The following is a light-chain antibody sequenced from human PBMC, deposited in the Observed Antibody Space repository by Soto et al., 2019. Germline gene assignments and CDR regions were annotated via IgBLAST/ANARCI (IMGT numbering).Light chain of an antibody. CDR3: SSYTTSRGMNWV. CDR2: DIT. J-gene: IGLJ3*02. Sequence: QSVLTQPRSVSGSPGQSVTISCTGTSSDVGRFEYVSWYQQHPGEAPKVVVYDITKRPSGVPDRFSGSKSGNTASLTISGLLAEDEADYYCSSYTTSRGMNWVFGGGTKVTVL. CDR1: SSDVGRFEY. V-gene: IGLV2-11*01.